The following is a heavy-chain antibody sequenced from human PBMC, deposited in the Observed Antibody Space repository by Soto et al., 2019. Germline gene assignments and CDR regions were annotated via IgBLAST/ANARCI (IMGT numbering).Heavy chain of an antibody. V-gene: IGHV4-39*02. D-gene: IGHD5-18*01. CDR1: GGSITNSRYY. Sequence: SETLSLTCNVTGGSITNSRYYWVWVRQPPERGLEWIGAVSSSGKTFYIPSLESRVAITSDASKNDFSLSLTSVTAADTAVYYCARYSETALVTGFDCWGQGIPVPVYS. CDR3: ARYSETALVTGFDC. CDR2: VSSSGKT. J-gene: IGHJ4*02.